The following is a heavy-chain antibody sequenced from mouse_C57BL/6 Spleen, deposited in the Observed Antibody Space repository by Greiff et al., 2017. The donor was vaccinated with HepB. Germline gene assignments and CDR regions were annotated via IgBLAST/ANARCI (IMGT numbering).Heavy chain of an antibody. V-gene: IGHV5-4*03. D-gene: IGHD1-1*01. Sequence: DVKLVESGGGLVKPGGSLKLSCAASGFTFSSYAMSWVRQTPEKRLEWVATISDGGSYTYYPDNVKGRFTISRDNAKNNLYLQMSHLKSEDPAMYYCARASEYYGSSLYYFDYWGQGTTLTVSS. CDR2: ISDGGSYT. CDR3: ARASEYYGSSLYYFDY. J-gene: IGHJ2*01. CDR1: GFTFSSYA.